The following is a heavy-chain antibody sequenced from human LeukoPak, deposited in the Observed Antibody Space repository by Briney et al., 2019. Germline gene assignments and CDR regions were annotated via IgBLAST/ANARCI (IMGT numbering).Heavy chain of an antibody. CDR3: AKGGRYYPQHGDAFDI. CDR1: GYTFSSYD. J-gene: IGHJ3*02. V-gene: IGHV1-8*01. CDR2: MNPNSGNK. D-gene: IGHD3-10*01. Sequence: ASVKVSCEASGYTFSSYDINWVRQATGQGLEWMGWMNPNSGNKGYARKFQGRVTITSNTSISTAYMELSSLRSEDTAVYYCAKGGRYYPQHGDAFDIWGQGTMVTVSS.